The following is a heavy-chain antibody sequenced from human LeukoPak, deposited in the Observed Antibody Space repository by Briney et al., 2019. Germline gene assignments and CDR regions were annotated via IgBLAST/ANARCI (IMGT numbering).Heavy chain of an antibody. CDR1: TYSISSGCY. CDR2: IYHNGNT. J-gene: IGHJ4*02. V-gene: IGHV4-38-2*02. CDR3: ARIEAVTRGYNHAYYFDY. Sequence: SETLSLTCTVSTYSISSGCYWGWIRQPPGKGLEWSGNIYHNGNTYYNPSLKSRVTISVDTSKKQFSLKLRTATAADTAVYYCARIEAVTRGYNHAYYFDYWGQGTLVTVSS. D-gene: IGHD5-18*01.